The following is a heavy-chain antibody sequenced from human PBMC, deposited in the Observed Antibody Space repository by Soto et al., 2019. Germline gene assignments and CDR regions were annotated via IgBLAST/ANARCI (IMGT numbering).Heavy chain of an antibody. V-gene: IGHV3-11*06. D-gene: IGHD2-15*01. Sequence: QVQLVESGGDLVKPGGSLRLSCAASELIFIDYYMNWIRQAPGKGLEWVAVVSYSGSYTNYADSVKGRFSVSRDNRKNSLYLQMNSLRVEDTALYYCATGQDCSGGSCFDFDYWGQGTRVTVSS. J-gene: IGHJ4*02. CDR1: ELIFIDYY. CDR3: ATGQDCSGGSCFDFDY. CDR2: VSYSGSYT.